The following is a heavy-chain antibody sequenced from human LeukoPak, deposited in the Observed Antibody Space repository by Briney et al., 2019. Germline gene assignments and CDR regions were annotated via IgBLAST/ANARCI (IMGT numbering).Heavy chain of an antibody. D-gene: IGHD4-17*01. J-gene: IGHJ3*02. CDR3: ARDRTSVTTHDAFDI. CDR2: ISSSSSSI. CDR1: GFTFSNYY. Sequence: GGSLRLSCAASGFTFSNYYMNWVRQAPGKGLERVSYISSSSSSIYYADSVKGRFTISRDNAKNSLYLQMNSLRDEDTAVYYCARDRTSVTTHDAFDIWGQGTMVTVSS. V-gene: IGHV3-48*02.